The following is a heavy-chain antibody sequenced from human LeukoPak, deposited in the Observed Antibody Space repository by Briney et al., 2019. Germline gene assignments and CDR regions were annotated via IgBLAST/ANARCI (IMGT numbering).Heavy chain of an antibody. Sequence: GGSLRLSGAASRFTVTSYGMSSVRQAPGKGVEWVSFFSGTDGGTYYADSVKGRFTISRDNSKNTLYLQMNSLRAEDTAVYYCAKGSYGSGTYGWFDPWGQGTLVTVSS. V-gene: IGHV3-23*01. CDR2: FSGTDGGT. D-gene: IGHD3-10*01. J-gene: IGHJ5*02. CDR3: AKGSYGSGTYGWFDP. CDR1: RFTVTSYG.